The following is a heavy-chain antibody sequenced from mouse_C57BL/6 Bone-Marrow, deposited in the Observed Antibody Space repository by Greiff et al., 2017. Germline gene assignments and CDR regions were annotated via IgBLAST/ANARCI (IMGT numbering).Heavy chain of an antibody. CDR3: ARYKVVAHFDY. J-gene: IGHJ2*01. D-gene: IGHD1-1*01. CDR2: IYPGGGYT. CDR1: GYTFTNYW. V-gene: IGHV1-63*01. Sequence: QVQLQQSGAELVRPGTSVKMSCKASGYTFTNYWIGWAKQRPGHGLEWIGDIYPGGGYTNYNEKFKGKATLTADKSSSTADMQFSSLTSEDSAIYYCARYKVVAHFDYWGQGTTLTVSS.